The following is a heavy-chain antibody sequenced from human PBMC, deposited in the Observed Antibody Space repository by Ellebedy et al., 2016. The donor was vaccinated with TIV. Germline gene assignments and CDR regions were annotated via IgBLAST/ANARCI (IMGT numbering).Heavy chain of an antibody. CDR3: ATYLRHCISTSCYYAFDN. CDR1: GYTLTELS. J-gene: IGHJ5*02. Sequence: AASVKVSCKVSGYTLTELSMHWVRQAPGKGLEWMGGFDPEDGEIIYAQKFQGRVTMTEETSADTTDMELSSLRSEDTAVYYCATYLRHCISTSCYYAFDNWGQGTLVTVSS. V-gene: IGHV1-24*01. D-gene: IGHD2-2*01. CDR2: FDPEDGEI.